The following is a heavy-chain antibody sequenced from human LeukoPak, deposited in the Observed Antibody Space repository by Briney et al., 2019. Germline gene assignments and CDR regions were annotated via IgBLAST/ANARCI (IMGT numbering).Heavy chain of an antibody. CDR2: IYHSGST. Sequence: SETLSLTCTVSGGTISSSNFYWGWLRQPPGKGLEWIGGIYHSGSTQYNPSLKSRVTISVDTSKNQFSLKLSSVTAADTAVYYCARGTEHDYGALDYWGQGTLVTVSS. D-gene: IGHD4-17*01. CDR3: ARGTEHDYGALDY. V-gene: IGHV4-39*07. CDR1: GGTISSSNFY. J-gene: IGHJ4*02.